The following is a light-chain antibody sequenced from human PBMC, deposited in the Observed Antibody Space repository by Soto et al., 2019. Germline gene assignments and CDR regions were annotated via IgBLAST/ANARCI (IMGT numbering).Light chain of an antibody. CDR2: DAS. CDR3: QQYNSIWGE. Sequence: DIQMTQSPSTLSASVGDRITITCRASQSISSWLAWYQQKPGKAPKLLIYDASSLESGVPSRFSGSGSGTEFTLTISSLQPDDFATYYCQQYNSIWGEFGQGTKVDIK. CDR1: QSISSW. J-gene: IGKJ1*01. V-gene: IGKV1-5*01.